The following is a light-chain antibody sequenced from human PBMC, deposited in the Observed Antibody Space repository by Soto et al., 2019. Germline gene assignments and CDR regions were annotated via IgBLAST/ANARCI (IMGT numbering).Light chain of an antibody. CDR3: QQYESSPLT. CDR1: QRVSSGF. CDR2: RAS. V-gene: IGKV3-20*01. J-gene: IGKJ4*01. Sequence: EIVLTQSPDTLSLSPGERATLSCRASQRVSSGFLAWYQQKHGQAPRLLIYRASTRATGIPDRFTGSGSGTDFTLTISRLEPEDFAVYYCQQYESSPLTFGGGTKVEIK.